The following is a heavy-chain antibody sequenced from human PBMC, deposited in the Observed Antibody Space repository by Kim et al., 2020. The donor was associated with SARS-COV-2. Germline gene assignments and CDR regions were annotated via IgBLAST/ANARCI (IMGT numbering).Heavy chain of an antibody. J-gene: IGHJ6*02. Sequence: GGSLRLSCAASGFTFSDYYMSWIRQAPGKGLEWVSYISSSGSTIYYADSVKGRFTISRDNAKNSLYLQMNSLRAEDTAVYYCASASSSPYYYYGMDVWGQGTTVTVSS. CDR3: ASASSSPYYYYGMDV. D-gene: IGHD6-6*01. CDR1: GFTFSDYY. V-gene: IGHV3-11*01. CDR2: ISSSGSTI.